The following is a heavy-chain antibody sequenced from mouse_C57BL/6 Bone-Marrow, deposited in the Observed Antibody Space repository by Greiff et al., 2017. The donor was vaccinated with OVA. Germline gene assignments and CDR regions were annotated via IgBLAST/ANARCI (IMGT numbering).Heavy chain of an antibody. Sequence: QVQLQQPGAELVKPGASVKVSCKASGYTFTSYWMHWVKQRPGQGLEWIGRIHPSDSDTNYNQKFKGKATLTVDKSSSTAYMQLSMLTDEDDEVYYCASLWSYFDYWGQGTTLTVSS. J-gene: IGHJ2*01. CDR2: IHPSDSDT. CDR1: GYTFTSYW. V-gene: IGHV1-74*01. CDR3: ASLWSYFDY. D-gene: IGHD1-1*02.